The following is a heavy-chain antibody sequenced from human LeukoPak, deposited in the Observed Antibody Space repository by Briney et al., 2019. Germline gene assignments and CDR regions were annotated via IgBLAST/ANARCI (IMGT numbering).Heavy chain of an antibody. Sequence: PGESLRLSCAASGFSFSTYAMNWVRQVPGKGLEWVSWTSGSGGSTYYADSVKGRFTISRDNSKNTVYLQMNSLRAEDTAVYYCATALLRASTYMDVWGKGTTVTVSS. J-gene: IGHJ6*03. V-gene: IGHV3-23*01. CDR1: GFSFSTYA. CDR2: TSGSGGST. D-gene: IGHD1-1*01. CDR3: ATALLRASTYMDV.